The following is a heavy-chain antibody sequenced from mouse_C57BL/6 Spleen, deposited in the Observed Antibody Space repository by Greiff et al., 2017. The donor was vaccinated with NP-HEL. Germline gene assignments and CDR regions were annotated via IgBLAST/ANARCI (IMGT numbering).Heavy chain of an antibody. V-gene: IGHV3-1*01. CDR3: ARGGNYFRGYFDY. J-gene: IGHJ2*01. Sequence: EVQLVESGPGMVKPSQSLSLTCTVTGYSITSGYDWHWIRHFPGNKLEWMGYISYSGSTNYNPSLKSRISITHDTSKNHFFLKLNSVTTEDTATYYCARGGNYFRGYFDYWGQGTTLTVSS. D-gene: IGHD2-1*01. CDR2: ISYSGST. CDR1: GYSITSGYD.